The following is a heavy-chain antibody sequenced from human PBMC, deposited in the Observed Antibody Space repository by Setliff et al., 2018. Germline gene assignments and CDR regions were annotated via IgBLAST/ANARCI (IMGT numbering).Heavy chain of an antibody. Sequence: ASVNVSCKASGYTFTSYGISWVRQAPGQGLEWMGWISAYNGNTNYAQKLQGRVTMTTDTSTSTAYMELRSLRSDDTAVYYCAIAYYYGSGSYYNGYDAFDIWGQGTMVTVSS. CDR2: ISAYNGNT. CDR3: AIAYYYGSGSYYNGYDAFDI. J-gene: IGHJ3*02. V-gene: IGHV1-18*01. CDR1: GYTFTSYG. D-gene: IGHD3-10*01.